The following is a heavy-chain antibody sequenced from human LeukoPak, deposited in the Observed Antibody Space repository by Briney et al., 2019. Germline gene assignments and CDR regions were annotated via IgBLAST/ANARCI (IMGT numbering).Heavy chain of an antibody. V-gene: IGHV3-53*01. CDR1: GFTVSSNY. D-gene: IGHD3-22*01. J-gene: IGHJ4*02. Sequence: PGGSLRLSCAASGFTVSSNYMSWVRQAPGKGLEWVSVIYSGGSTYYADSVKGRFTISRDNSKNTLYLQMNSLRAEDTAVYYCARIRYYDSSGYYPYCFDYWGQGTLDTVSS. CDR2: IYSGGST. CDR3: ARIRYYDSSGYYPYCFDY.